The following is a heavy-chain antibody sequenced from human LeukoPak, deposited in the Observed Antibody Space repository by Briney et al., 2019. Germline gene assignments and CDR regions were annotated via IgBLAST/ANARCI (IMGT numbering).Heavy chain of an antibody. J-gene: IGHJ4*02. CDR1: EFIVSRNY. D-gene: IGHD5-24*01. CDR2: IFSNGDT. CDR3: TRDQMNY. V-gene: IGHV3-53*01. Sequence: SGGSLRLSCTASEFIVSRNYMLWVRQAPGKGLEWVSLIFSNGDTHYADSVKGRFTISRDTSKNTVSLQMNSLRVEDTAMYYRTRDQMNYWGKGTLVTVSS.